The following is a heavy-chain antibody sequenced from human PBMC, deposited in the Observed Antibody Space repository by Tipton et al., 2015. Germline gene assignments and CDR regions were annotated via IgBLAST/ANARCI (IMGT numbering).Heavy chain of an antibody. V-gene: IGHV4-39*07. J-gene: IGHJ4*02. Sequence: TLSLTCTVSGGSISRSSYYWGWIRQPPGKGLEWIGSIYNSGSTNYNPSLKSRVTISVDTSKTQFSLKMNSMTASDTAVYYCARARGRHGGLFDSWGQGILVTVSP. CDR1: GGSISRSSYY. CDR3: ARARGRHGGLFDS. CDR2: IYNSGST. D-gene: IGHD4-23*01.